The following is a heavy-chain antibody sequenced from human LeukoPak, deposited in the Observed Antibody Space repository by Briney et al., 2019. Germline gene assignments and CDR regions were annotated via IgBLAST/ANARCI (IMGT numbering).Heavy chain of an antibody. CDR1: GFTFSSYW. CDR3: ARGRWYLDY. D-gene: IGHD4-23*01. CDR2: INSDGTST. J-gene: IGHJ4*02. Sequence: GGSLRLSCAASGFTFSSYWMHWVRQVPGKGLVWVSRINSDGTSTTYADSVKGRFTISRDHAKNSLFLQMNSLRAEDTAVYYCARGRWYLDYWGQGTLVTVSS. V-gene: IGHV3-74*01.